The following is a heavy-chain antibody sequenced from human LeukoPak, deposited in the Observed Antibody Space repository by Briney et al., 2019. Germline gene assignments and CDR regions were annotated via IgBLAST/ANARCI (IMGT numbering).Heavy chain of an antibody. V-gene: IGHV3-21*01. Sequence: KPGGSLRLSCAASGFTFSSYSMNWVRQAPVKVLEWVSSISSSSSYIYYADSVKGRFTISRDNAKNSLYLQMNSLRAEDTAVYYCANVLLWFGESMTDYYGMDVWGQGTTVTVSS. J-gene: IGHJ6*02. D-gene: IGHD3-10*01. CDR3: ANVLLWFGESMTDYYGMDV. CDR2: ISSSSSYI. CDR1: GFTFSSYS.